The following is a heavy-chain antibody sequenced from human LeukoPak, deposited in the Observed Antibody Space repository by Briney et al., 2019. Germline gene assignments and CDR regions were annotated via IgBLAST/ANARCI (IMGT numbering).Heavy chain of an antibody. CDR2: IKQDGSEK. Sequence: PGGSLRLSCSASGFTFSNYWMNWVRQAPGKGLEWVANIKQDGSEKYYVDSVKGRFTISRDNAKNSLYLQMNSLRAEDTAVYYCARGGAHAYWGQGTLVTVSS. J-gene: IGHJ4*02. D-gene: IGHD1-26*01. CDR3: ARGGAHAY. V-gene: IGHV3-7*05. CDR1: GFTFSNYW.